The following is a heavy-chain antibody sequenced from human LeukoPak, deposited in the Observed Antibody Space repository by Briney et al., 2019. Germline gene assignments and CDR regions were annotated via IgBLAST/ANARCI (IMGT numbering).Heavy chain of an antibody. Sequence: TGGSLRLSCAASGLTFSSYTMHWGPHAPGKGLEGVAVISYDGSNKYHADSGKVRFPTSTDNTKNTLYVQMTSLRAEDTDVYYCARENVAAPGTDFDYWGEGTLVTVSS. D-gene: IGHD6-13*01. CDR1: GLTFSSYT. CDR2: ISYDGSNK. J-gene: IGHJ4*02. CDR3: ARENVAAPGTDFDY. V-gene: IGHV3-30-3*01.